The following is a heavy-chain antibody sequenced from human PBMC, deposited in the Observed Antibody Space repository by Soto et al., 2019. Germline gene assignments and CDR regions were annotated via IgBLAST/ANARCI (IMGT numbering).Heavy chain of an antibody. V-gene: IGHV3-23*01. CDR1: GFTFRSYA. J-gene: IGHJ4*02. CDR3: AKNYFFDS. CDR2: IGVTGGT. Sequence: LRLSCAASGFTFRSYAMSWARQAPGKGLEWVSSIGVTGGTYYADSVKGRFTISRDNSRNTLDLQMNSLRAEDTAVYYCAKNYFFDSWGQGTPVTVSS.